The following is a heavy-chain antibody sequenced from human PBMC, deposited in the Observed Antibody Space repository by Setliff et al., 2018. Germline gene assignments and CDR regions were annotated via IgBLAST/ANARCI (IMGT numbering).Heavy chain of an antibody. CDR3: VREGYSEYFQD. J-gene: IGHJ1*01. CDR2: ISYSGIT. CDR1: GASVSSHY. V-gene: IGHV4-59*02. D-gene: IGHD1-1*01. Sequence: SETLSLTCNVSGASVSSHYWDWIRQPPGKGLEWIGFISYSGITTYNVSLRSRVSISVDTSKNQLSLTLSSVTAADTAVYYCVREGYSEYFQDWGRGTLVTVSS.